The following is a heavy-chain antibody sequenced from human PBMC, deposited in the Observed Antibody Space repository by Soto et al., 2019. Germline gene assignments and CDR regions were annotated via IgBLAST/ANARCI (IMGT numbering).Heavy chain of an antibody. CDR2: IYYSGST. D-gene: IGHD4-17*01. J-gene: IGHJ4*02. V-gene: IGHV4-39*01. Sequence: SETLSLTCTVSGGSISSSSYYWGWIRQPPGKGLEWIGSIYYSGSTYYNPSLKSRVTISVDTSKNQFSLKLSSVTAADTAVYYCAIGQYGATFDYWGQGTLVTVSS. CDR3: AIGQYGATFDY. CDR1: GGSISSSSYY.